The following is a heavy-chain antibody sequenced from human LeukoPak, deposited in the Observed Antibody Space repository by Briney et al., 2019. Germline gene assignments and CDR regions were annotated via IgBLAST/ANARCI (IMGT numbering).Heavy chain of an antibody. V-gene: IGHV4-59*01. CDR3: ARDRSLPLYYMGV. Sequence: SSETLSLTCTVSGGSISSYYWSWIRQPPGKGLEWIGYIYYSGSTNYNPSLKSRVTISVDTSKNQFSLKLSSVTAADTAVYYCARDRSLPLYYMGVWGKGTTVTVSS. CDR2: IYYSGST. J-gene: IGHJ6*03. CDR1: GGSISSYY.